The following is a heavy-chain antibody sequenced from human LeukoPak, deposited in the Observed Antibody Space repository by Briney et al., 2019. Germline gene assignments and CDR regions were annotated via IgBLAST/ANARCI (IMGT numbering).Heavy chain of an antibody. J-gene: IGHJ6*03. Sequence: SETLSLTCTISGGSISPYYWSWIRQPAGKGLAWIGRVYNTGSADYKSSLRSRVTMSIDTSRNQFSLRLTSVTAADTAVYYCAREPHPYYYYMDVWGKGTTVTVSS. V-gene: IGHV4-4*07. CDR1: GGSISPYY. CDR3: AREPHPYYYYMDV. CDR2: VYNTGSA.